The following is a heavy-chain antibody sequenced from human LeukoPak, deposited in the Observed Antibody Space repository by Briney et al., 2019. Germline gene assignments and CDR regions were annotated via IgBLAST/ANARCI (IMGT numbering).Heavy chain of an antibody. V-gene: IGHV1-24*01. CDR3: ATACYDFWSGYYRKGWFDP. J-gene: IGHJ5*02. CDR1: GYTLTELS. Sequence: ASVKVSCKVSGYTLTELSMHWVRQAPGKGLEWMGGFDPEDGETIYAQKFQGRVTMTEDTSTDTAYMELSSLRSEDTAVYYCATACYDFWSGYYRKGWFDPWGQGTLVTVSS. CDR2: FDPEDGET. D-gene: IGHD3-3*01.